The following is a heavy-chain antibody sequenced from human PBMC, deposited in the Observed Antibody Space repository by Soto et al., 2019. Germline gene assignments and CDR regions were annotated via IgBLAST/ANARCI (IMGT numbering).Heavy chain of an antibody. CDR2: INNDGSGT. Sequence: EVRLVESGCGLVQPGGSLRLSCAASGFTFSSYWMHWVRQAPGKGLVWVSSINNDGSGTHYADSVKGRFTISRDNAKNTLYLQMNSLRAEDTAVYSCASEPVAVDYGMDVWGQGTAVTVSS. V-gene: IGHV3-74*01. CDR3: ASEPVAVDYGMDV. D-gene: IGHD2-15*01. CDR1: GFTFSSYW. J-gene: IGHJ6*02.